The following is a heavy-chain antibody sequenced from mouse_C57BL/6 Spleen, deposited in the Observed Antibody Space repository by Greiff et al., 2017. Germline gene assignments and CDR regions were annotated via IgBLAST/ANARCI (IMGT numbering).Heavy chain of an antibody. CDR2: IHPNSGST. V-gene: IGHV1-64*01. D-gene: IGHD1-1*01. Sequence: QVQLQQPGAELVKPGASVKLSCKASGYPFTSYWMHWVKQRPGQGLEWIGMIHPNSGSTNYNAKFKSKATLTVDKASSTASMQLSSLTSEDSAVYYCAREGFITTVGFDYWGQGTTLTVSS. CDR3: AREGFITTVGFDY. J-gene: IGHJ2*01. CDR1: GYPFTSYW.